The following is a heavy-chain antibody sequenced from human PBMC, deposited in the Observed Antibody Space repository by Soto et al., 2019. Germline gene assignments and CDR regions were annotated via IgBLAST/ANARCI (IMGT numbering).Heavy chain of an antibody. Sequence: SETLSLTCTVSGGSISSSSYYWGWIRQPPGKGLEWIGSIYYSGSTYYNPSLKSRVTISVDTSKNQFSLKLSSVTAADTAVYYCARDHGSGSPYWGQGTLVTVSS. CDR2: IYYSGST. CDR1: GGSISSSSYY. V-gene: IGHV4-39*02. J-gene: IGHJ4*02. CDR3: ARDHGSGSPY. D-gene: IGHD3-10*01.